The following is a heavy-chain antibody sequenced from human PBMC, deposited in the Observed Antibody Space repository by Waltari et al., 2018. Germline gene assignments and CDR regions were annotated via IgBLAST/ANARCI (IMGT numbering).Heavy chain of an antibody. J-gene: IGHJ3*02. D-gene: IGHD3-22*01. CDR3: ARGRIGSYYDRSGQTRRYAFDI. CDR2: INHCGST. CDR1: GGSFSGYS. V-gene: IGHV4-34*01. Sequence: QVQLQQWGAGLLKPSETLSLTCAVYGGSFSGYSWSWFRQHPGTGLESIGEINHCGSTTYNPTLKVRVTVSVDTAKNHFSRKLSSVTAADTAVYYCARGRIGSYYDRSGQTRRYAFDIWGQGTMVTVSS.